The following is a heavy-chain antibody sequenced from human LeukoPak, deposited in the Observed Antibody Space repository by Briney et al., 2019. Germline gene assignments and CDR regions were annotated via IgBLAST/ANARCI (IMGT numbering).Heavy chain of an antibody. J-gene: IGHJ6*02. D-gene: IGHD4-17*01. V-gene: IGHV3-53*04. CDR2: IYSGGST. Sequence: GGSLRHSCAASGFTVSSNYMSWVRQAPGKGLEWVSVIYSGGSTYYADSVKGRFTISRHNSKNTLYLQMNSLRAEDTAVYYCARDQLDYGDYVYGMDVWGQGTTVTVSS. CDR1: GFTVSSNY. CDR3: ARDQLDYGDYVYGMDV.